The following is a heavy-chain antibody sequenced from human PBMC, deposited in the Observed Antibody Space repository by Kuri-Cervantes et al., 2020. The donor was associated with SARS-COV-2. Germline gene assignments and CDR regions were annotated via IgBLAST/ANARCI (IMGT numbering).Heavy chain of an antibody. CDR2: ISAYNGNT. J-gene: IGHJ5*02. CDR1: GYTLTELS. D-gene: IGHD3-16*02. CDR3: ARVSGPAMITFGGVIVNWFDP. Sequence: ASVKVSCKVSGYTLTELSMHWVRQAPGKGLEWMGWISAYNGNTNHAQKLQGRVTMTTDTSTSTAYMELRSLRSDDTAVYYCARVSGPAMITFGGVIVNWFDPWGQGTLVTVSS. V-gene: IGHV1-18*01.